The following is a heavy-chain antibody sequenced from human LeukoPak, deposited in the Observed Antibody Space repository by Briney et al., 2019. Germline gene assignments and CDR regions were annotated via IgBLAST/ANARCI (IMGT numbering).Heavy chain of an antibody. Sequence: ASVKVSCKASGYTFTSYGISWVRQAPGQGLEWMGFTSADNGHTNYVQKFQGRVTMTTDTSTNTAYMELRSLRFDDTAMYYCARDYSSDYVFDFWGQGTLITVSS. D-gene: IGHD3-10*02. V-gene: IGHV1-18*01. CDR2: TSADNGHT. CDR3: ARDYSSDYVFDF. J-gene: IGHJ4*02. CDR1: GYTFTSYG.